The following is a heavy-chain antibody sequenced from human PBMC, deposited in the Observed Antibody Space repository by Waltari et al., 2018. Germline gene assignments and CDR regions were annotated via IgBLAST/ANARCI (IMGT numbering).Heavy chain of an antibody. CDR1: GGTFSSYA. V-gene: IGHV1-69*04. CDR3: ARDGGIAAAGQYYYYYYYMDV. Sequence: QVQLVQSGAEVKKPGSSVKVSCKASGGTFSSYAISWVRQAPGQGLEWMGGISPILGIANDAQQFQGRVTITADESTSTAYMELSSLRSEDTAVYYCARDGGIAAAGQYYYYYYYMDVWGKGTTVTVSS. D-gene: IGHD6-13*01. CDR2: ISPILGIA. J-gene: IGHJ6*03.